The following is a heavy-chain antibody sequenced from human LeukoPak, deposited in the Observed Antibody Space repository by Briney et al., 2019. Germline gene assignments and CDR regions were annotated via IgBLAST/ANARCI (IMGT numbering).Heavy chain of an antibody. J-gene: IGHJ6*02. Sequence: GGSLRLSCAASGFTLSSYEMNWVRQAPGKGLEWVSYISSSGSTIYYADSVKGRFTISRDNAKNSLYLQMNSLRAEDTAVYYCARDARGYGINYYYYYGMDVWGQGTTVTVSS. CDR1: GFTLSSYE. D-gene: IGHD5-18*01. CDR2: ISSSGSTI. CDR3: ARDARGYGINYYYYYGMDV. V-gene: IGHV3-48*03.